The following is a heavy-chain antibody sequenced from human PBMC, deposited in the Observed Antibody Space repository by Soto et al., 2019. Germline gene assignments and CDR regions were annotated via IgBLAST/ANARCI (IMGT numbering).Heavy chain of an antibody. Sequence: SETLSLTCTVSAGSISSGGYYWSWIRQLPGKGLECIGYIYYSGSTYYNPSLMSRVAISVDTSKNQFSLRLSSVTAADTAVYYCARGREDFGVVMYFDCWGQGTLVTVSS. CDR2: IYYSGST. CDR3: ARGREDFGVVMYFDC. V-gene: IGHV4-31*03. CDR1: AGSISSGGYY. J-gene: IGHJ4*02. D-gene: IGHD3-3*01.